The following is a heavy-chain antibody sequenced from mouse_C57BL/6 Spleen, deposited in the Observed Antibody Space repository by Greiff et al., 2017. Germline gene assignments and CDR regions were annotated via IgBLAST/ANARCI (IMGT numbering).Heavy chain of an antibody. D-gene: IGHD6-1*01. CDR3: ARSSYPYYAMDY. CDR2: IYPGDGDT. Sequence: QVQLKASGPELVKPGASVKISCKASGYAFSSSWMNWVKQRPGKGLEWIGRIYPGDGDTNYNGKFKGKATLTADKSSSTAYMQLSSLTSEDSAVYFCARSSYPYYAMDYWGQGTSVTVSS. V-gene: IGHV1-82*01. CDR1: GYAFSSSW. J-gene: IGHJ4*01.